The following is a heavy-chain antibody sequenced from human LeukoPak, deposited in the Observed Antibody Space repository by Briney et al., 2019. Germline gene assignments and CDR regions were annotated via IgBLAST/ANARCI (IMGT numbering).Heavy chain of an antibody. V-gene: IGHV3-23*01. CDR1: GFTFSTHA. CDR3: AKDCSSTNCYRH. J-gene: IGHJ4*02. Sequence: GGSLRLSCVASGFTFSTHAMSWVRLAPGKGLEWVSAIGGSDGSTYYADSVKGRFTISRDNSKNTLYMQMNSLRAEDTAVYYCAKDCSSTNCYRHWGQGTLVTVSS. CDR2: IGGSDGST. D-gene: IGHD2-2*01.